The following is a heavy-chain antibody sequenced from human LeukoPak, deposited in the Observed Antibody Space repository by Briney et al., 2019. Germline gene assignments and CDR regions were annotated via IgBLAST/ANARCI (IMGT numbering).Heavy chain of an antibody. CDR1: GFTFSSYS. J-gene: IGHJ4*02. D-gene: IGHD4-17*01. V-gene: IGHV3-21*01. CDR2: IGSSSSYI. CDR3: ARGPTRYYFDC. Sequence: GGSLRLSCAASGFTFSSYSMNWVRQAPGKGLEWVSSIGSSSSYIYYADSVKGRFTISRDNAKNSLSLQMNSLRAEDTAVYYCARGPTRYYFDCWGQGTLVAVSS.